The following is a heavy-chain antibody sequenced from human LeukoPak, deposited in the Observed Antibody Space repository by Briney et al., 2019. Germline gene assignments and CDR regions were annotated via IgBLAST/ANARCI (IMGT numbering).Heavy chain of an antibody. CDR1: GYTFTSYG. CDR3: ARDGHDILTGYYKGAFDI. J-gene: IGHJ3*02. V-gene: IGHV1-18*01. D-gene: IGHD3-9*01. Sequence: ASVKVSCKASGYTFTSYGISWVRQAPGQGLEWMGWISGYNGHANYAQRLQGRVTMTTDTSTSTAYMELRSLRSDDTALYYCARDGHDILTGYYKGAFDIWGQGTMVTVSS. CDR2: ISGYNGHA.